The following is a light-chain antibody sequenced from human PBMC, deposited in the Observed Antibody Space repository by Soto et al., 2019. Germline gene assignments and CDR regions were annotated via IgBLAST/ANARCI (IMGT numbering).Light chain of an antibody. CDR3: SSYTSSSTVV. CDR1: SSDVGDYNY. V-gene: IGLV2-14*01. Sequence: QSALTQPASVSGSPGQSITISCTGTSSDVGDYNYVSWYQQHPGKAPKLMIFDVSNRPSGVSNRSSGSKSGKTASLTISGLQAEDEADYYCSSYTSSSTVVFGGGTKLTVL. CDR2: DVS. J-gene: IGLJ2*01.